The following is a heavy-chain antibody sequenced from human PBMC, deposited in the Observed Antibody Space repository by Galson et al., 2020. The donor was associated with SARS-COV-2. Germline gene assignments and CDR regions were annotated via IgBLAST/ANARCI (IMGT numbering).Heavy chain of an antibody. D-gene: IGHD7-27*01. CDR2: FDHEDGET. Sequence: ASVQVSCKVSGYTLTELYMHWVRQAPGKGLEWMGGFDHEDGETIYAQKFQGRVTMTEDTSTDTAYMELSSLRSEDTAVYYCATGSPWGRDNWFDPWGQGTLVTVSS. CDR1: GYTLTELY. V-gene: IGHV1-24*01. CDR3: ATGSPWGRDNWFDP. J-gene: IGHJ5*02.